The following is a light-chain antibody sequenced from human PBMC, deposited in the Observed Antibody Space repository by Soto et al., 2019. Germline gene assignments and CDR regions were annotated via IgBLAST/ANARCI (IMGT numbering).Light chain of an antibody. V-gene: IGKV1-33*01. CDR1: QDISNY. J-gene: IGKJ4*01. Sequence: DIQMTQSPSSLSASVGDRVTIACQASQDISNYLNWYQQKLGKAPKLLIYDASNLETGVPSRFSGSGSVTDFTLTISRLQPEYFASYYCQQLRSYPTNFGGGTKVDIK. CDR3: QQLRSYPTN. CDR2: DAS.